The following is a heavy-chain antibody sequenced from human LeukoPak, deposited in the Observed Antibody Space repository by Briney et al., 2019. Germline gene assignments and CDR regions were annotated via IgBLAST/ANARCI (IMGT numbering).Heavy chain of an antibody. J-gene: IGHJ3*01. Sequence: GGSLRLSCAASGFTFNNHDMSWVRQAPGKGLEWVAGITYDGRNKYYADSVKGRFTISRDNSKNTLKLQMNSLRTEDTAVYYCAIPRDIDSWAFDVWGQGTMVTVS. CDR1: GFTFNNHD. V-gene: IGHV3-30*03. CDR2: ITYDGRNK. CDR3: AIPRDIDSWAFDV. D-gene: IGHD2-15*01.